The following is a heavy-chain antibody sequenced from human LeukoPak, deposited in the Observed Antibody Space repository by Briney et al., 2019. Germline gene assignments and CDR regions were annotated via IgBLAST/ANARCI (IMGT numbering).Heavy chain of an antibody. J-gene: IGHJ4*02. CDR3: ARLHSPQSSSWYGMFDY. CDR2: IYYSGST. CDR1: GGSISSYY. V-gene: IGHV4-59*08. D-gene: IGHD6-13*01. Sequence: SETLSLTCTVSGGSISSYYWSWIRQPPGKGLEWIGYIYYSGSTNYNPSLKSRVTISVDTSKNQFSLKLSSVTAADTAVYYCARLHSPQSSSWYGMFDYWGQGTLVTVSS.